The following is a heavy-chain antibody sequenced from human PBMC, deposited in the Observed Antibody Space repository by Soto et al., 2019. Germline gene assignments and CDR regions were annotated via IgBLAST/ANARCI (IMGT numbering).Heavy chain of an antibody. D-gene: IGHD4-17*01. CDR2: IYWNDDK. J-gene: IGHJ5*02. CDR3: THRGYGDYPRDNWFDP. Sequence: KESGPTLVKPTQTLTLTCTFSGFSLSSGGARVGWIRQPPGKGLEWLALIYWNDDKRYSPSLKSRLTITKDTSKNQVVLLMTDMDPVDTATYYCTHRGYGDYPRDNWFDPWGQGTLVTVSS. V-gene: IGHV2-5*01. CDR1: GFSLSSGGAR.